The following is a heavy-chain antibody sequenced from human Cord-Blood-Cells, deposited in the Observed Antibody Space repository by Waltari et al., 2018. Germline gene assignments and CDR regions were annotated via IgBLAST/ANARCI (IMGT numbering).Heavy chain of an antibody. D-gene: IGHD3-10*01. CDR2: ISAYNGNT. J-gene: IGHJ5*02. CDR3: ARVAMVREINWFDP. Sequence: QLVPSGAEVKKPGAPVTVSGKASGSTFASYGIIQVRPAPGQGLEWMGWISAYNGNTNYAQKLQGRVTMTTDTSTSTAYMELRSLRSDDTAVYYCARVAMVREINWFDPWGQGTLVTVSS. V-gene: IGHV1-18*01. CDR1: GSTFASYG.